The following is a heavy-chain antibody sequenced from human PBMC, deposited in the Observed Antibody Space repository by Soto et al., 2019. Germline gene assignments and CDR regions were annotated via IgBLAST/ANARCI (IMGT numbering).Heavy chain of an antibody. V-gene: IGHV1-46*01. J-gene: IGHJ6*02. Sequence: ASGKISCTASGYTLPIYYLHWVRQAPGQGPEWMGIINPSGGITNDAQKFQDRVTMTSDTSASTVYMELSSLRSEDTAVYYCARGISTTRYYYFYGMDVWGQVTTVTVSS. CDR2: INPSGGIT. D-gene: IGHD2-2*01. CDR3: ARGISTTRYYYFYGMDV. CDR1: GYTLPIYY.